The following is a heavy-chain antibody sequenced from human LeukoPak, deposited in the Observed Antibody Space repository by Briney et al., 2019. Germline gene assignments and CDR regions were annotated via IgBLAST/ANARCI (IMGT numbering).Heavy chain of an antibody. J-gene: IGHJ4*02. CDR3: AKESSVAGAGLLDY. CDR2: ISGSGGSK. CDR1: GFTFSSYA. D-gene: IGHD6-19*01. Sequence: GGSLRLSCAASGFTFSSYAMSWVRQAPEKGLEWVSSISGSGGSKWFADSVKGRFTISRDNSENTLYLQMNRLRAEDTSLYYCAKESSVAGAGLLDYWGQGTLVTVSS. V-gene: IGHV3-23*01.